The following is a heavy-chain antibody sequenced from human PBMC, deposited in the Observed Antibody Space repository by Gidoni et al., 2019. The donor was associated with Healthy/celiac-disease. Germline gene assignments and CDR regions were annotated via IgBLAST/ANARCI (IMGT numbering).Heavy chain of an antibody. CDR1: GFSLRTSGVG. J-gene: IGHJ4*02. CDR3: AHRRSGYYYSPAEFDY. Sequence: TTLKESGPTLVKPTQTLTLPCPFSGFSLRTSGVGVGWIRQPPGTDLEWIALIYGDDDKRYSPSLKSRLTITKDNCKNKVVLTMTNMDPVETATYYCAHRRSGYYYSPAEFDYWGQGTLVTVSS. CDR2: IYGDDDK. D-gene: IGHD3-22*01. V-gene: IGHV2-5*02.